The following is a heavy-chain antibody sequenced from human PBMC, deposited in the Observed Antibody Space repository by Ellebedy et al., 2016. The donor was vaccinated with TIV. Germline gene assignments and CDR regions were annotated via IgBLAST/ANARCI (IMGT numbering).Heavy chain of an antibody. CDR1: GYTFTRYT. J-gene: IGHJ4*01. V-gene: IGHV1-3*04. CDR3: ARDNGAQWLLDY. D-gene: IGHD6-19*01. CDR2: INNANDNT. Sequence: ASVKVSXXASGYTFTRYTIHWLRQAPGQRLEWMGRINNANDNTVYSQKFQGRLTITGDRHASTAYMEMSSLTSEDTAVYFCARDNGAQWLLDYWGHGTLVTVSS.